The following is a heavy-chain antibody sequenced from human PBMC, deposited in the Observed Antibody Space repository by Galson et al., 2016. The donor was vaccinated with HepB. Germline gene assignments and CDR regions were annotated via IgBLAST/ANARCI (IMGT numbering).Heavy chain of an antibody. CDR2: IYYSGST. CDR3: ARVPYCSGRTCLARYFDY. J-gene: IGHJ4*02. Sequence: SETLSPTCTVSNGSISSDYWSWFRQAPGKGLELIGHIYYSGSTNYNHSLKSRVTISAGSNEFSLKLTSVTAADTAVYYCARVPYCSGRTCLARYFDYRGRGILVTVSS. CDR1: NGSISSDY. D-gene: IGHD2-15*01. V-gene: IGHV4-59*01.